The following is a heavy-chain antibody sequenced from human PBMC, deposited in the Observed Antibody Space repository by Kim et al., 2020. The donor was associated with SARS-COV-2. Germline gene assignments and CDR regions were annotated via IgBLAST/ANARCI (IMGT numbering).Heavy chain of an antibody. J-gene: IGHJ4*02. D-gene: IGHD6-13*01. Sequence: GGSLRLSCAASGFTFDDYAMHWVRQAPGKGLEWVSGISWNSGSIGYADSVKGRFTISRDKAKNSLYLQMNSLRAEHTALYYCAKLAMNSSWLRGSFDYWGQRTVVTVSS. CDR2: ISWNSGSI. V-gene: IGHV3-9*01. CDR3: AKLAMNSSWLRGSFDY. CDR1: GFTFDDYA.